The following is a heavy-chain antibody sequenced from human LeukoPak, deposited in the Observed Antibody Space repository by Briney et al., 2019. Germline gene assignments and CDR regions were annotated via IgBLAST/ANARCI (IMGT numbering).Heavy chain of an antibody. D-gene: IGHD3-9*01. J-gene: IGHJ4*02. CDR2: ISHSGAKT. V-gene: IGHV3-23*01. Sequence: GGSLRLSCAAFGFTFSGYAMSWVRQAPGKGLEWVSSISHSGAKTYYADSVKGRFTISRDNSKHTLYLQMNTLRVEDTAIYYCAFDWFQNFDYWGQGTLATVSS. CDR1: GFTFSGYA. CDR3: AFDWFQNFDY.